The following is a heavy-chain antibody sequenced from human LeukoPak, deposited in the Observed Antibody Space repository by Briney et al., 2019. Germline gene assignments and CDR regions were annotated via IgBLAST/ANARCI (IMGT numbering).Heavy chain of an antibody. CDR3: ARLGYDILTGYYYFDY. CDR2: IFYSGST. Sequence: SETLSLTCTVSGGSISSGSYYWGWIRQPPGKGLEWIGSIFYSGSTYYNPSLKSRVTISVDTSKNQFSLKLSSVTAADTAVYYCARLGYDILTGYYYFDYWGQGTLVTVSS. J-gene: IGHJ4*02. CDR1: GGSISSGSYY. V-gene: IGHV4-39*01. D-gene: IGHD3-9*01.